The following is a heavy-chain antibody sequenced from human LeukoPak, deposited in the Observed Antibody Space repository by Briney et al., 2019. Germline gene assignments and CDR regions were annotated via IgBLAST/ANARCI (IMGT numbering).Heavy chain of an antibody. CDR2: IYYSGST. CDR3: ARVGDSSSWLDY. D-gene: IGHD6-13*01. Sequence: SETLSLTCTVSGGSISSHYWSWIRQPPGKGLEWIGYIYYSGSTNYNPSLKSRVTISVDTSRNQFSLKLSSVTAADTAVYYCARVGDSSSWLDYWGQGTLVTVSS. J-gene: IGHJ4*02. V-gene: IGHV4-59*11. CDR1: GGSISSHY.